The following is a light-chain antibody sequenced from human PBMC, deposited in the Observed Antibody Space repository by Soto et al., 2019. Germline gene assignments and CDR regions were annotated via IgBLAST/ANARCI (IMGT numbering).Light chain of an antibody. Sequence: QSVLTQPASVSWSPGQSITISCTGPSSDVVDYNYVSWYQQHPCEAPRLLIHEVTNRPSGVYNRFYGSKSGNMASLTISGLQAEDEADYYCTSFTTINHLVFGAGKKVTVL. CDR3: TSFTTINHLV. CDR1: SSDVVDYNY. V-gene: IGLV2-14*01. CDR2: EVT. J-gene: IGLJ1*01.